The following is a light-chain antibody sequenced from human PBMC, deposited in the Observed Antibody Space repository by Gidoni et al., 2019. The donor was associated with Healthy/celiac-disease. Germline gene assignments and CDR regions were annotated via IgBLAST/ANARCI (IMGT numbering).Light chain of an antibody. J-gene: IGKJ1*01. CDR1: QSVSSSY. V-gene: IGKV3-20*01. CDR3: QQYGSSPPRT. CDR2: GAS. Sequence: IVLTQSPGTLSLSPGERATLSCRASQSVSSSYLAWYQQKPGQAPRLLIYGASSRATGIPDRFIGSGSVTYFTLTISILEPEDFAVYYCQQYGSSPPRTFGQGTKVEIK.